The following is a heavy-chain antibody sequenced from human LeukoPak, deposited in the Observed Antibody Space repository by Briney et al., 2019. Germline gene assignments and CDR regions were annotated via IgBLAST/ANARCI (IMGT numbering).Heavy chain of an antibody. D-gene: IGHD1-1*01. Sequence: PGGSLRLSRAGAGFTFGTYWMSWVRQAPGKGLEWVANIQKDGSEKYYVDSVKGRFTISRDNAKNSLFLQMNSLRGEDTSVYHCVRVKSGLSLRAGRTETTYYGLDVWGQGTTVTVSS. V-gene: IGHV3-7*04. CDR3: VRVKSGLSLRAGRTETTYYGLDV. CDR2: IQKDGSEK. CDR1: GFTFGTYW. J-gene: IGHJ6*02.